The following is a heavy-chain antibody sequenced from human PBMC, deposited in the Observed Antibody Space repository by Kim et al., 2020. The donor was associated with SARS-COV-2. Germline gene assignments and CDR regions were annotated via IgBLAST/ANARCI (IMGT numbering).Heavy chain of an antibody. V-gene: IGHV3-30*02. D-gene: IGHD6-6*01. J-gene: IGHJ6*02. Sequence: RFTISRDNSKNTLYLQMNSLRAEDTAVYYCAKERFIAARLNYYYYGMDVWGQGTTVTVSS. CDR3: AKERFIAARLNYYYYGMDV.